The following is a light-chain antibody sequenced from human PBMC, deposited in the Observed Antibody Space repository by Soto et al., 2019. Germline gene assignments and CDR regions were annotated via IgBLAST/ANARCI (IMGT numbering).Light chain of an antibody. V-gene: IGKV1-5*01. CDR2: DAS. CDR3: QQYSSYWT. Sequence: DIQMTQSPSTLSASVGDRFTITCRASQTISSWLAWYQQKPGKAPKFLIYDASNLESGVPSRFSGSGSGTEFTLTISSLQPDDFATYYCQQYSSYWTFGQGTKVDI. CDR1: QTISSW. J-gene: IGKJ1*01.